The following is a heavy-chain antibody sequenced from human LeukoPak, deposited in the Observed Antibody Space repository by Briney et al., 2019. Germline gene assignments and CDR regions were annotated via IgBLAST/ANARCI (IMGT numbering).Heavy chain of an antibody. V-gene: IGHV3-23*01. CDR3: VKDMHQLLLDALDI. J-gene: IGHJ3*02. CDR2: ISISGGST. D-gene: IGHD2-2*01. Sequence: GGSLRLSCAASGFTFSSYAMSWVRQAPGKGLEWVSAISISGGSTYYADSVKGRFTISRDNSKNMLSLQMNSLRPEDTAVYYCVKDMHQLLLDALDIWGQGTMVAVSS. CDR1: GFTFSSYA.